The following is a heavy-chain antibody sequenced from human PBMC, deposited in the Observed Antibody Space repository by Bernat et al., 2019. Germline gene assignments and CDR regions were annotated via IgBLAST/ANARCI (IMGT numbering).Heavy chain of an antibody. D-gene: IGHD3-3*01. Sequence: EVQLVESGGGLVQPGGSLRLSCAASGFTFSSYWMHWVRQAPGKGLVWVSRINSDGSSTSYADSVKGRFPISRDNAKNTLYLQMNSLRAEDTAVYYCARVSAAGGFLEWLPPAFDYWGQGTLVTVSS. CDR2: INSDGSST. J-gene: IGHJ4*02. CDR3: ARVSAAGGFLEWLPPAFDY. CDR1: GFTFSSYW. V-gene: IGHV3-74*01.